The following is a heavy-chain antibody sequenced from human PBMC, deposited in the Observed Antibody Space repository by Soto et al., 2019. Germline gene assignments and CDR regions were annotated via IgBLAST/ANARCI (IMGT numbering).Heavy chain of an antibody. V-gene: IGHV1-69*13. CDR2: IIPIFCTA. D-gene: IGHD5-12*01. CDR1: GRTFSSYS. Sequence: SVNVSCKSSGRTFSSYSISWVRQAPGQGLEWMGGIIPIFCTANYAQKFQGRVTITADESTSTAYMELSSLRSEDTAVYYCARDQVATRLFDYWGHGSLVTVSS. CDR3: ARDQVATRLFDY. J-gene: IGHJ4*01.